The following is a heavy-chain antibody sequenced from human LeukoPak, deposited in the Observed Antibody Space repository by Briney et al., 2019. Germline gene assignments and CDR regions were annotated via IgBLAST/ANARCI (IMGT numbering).Heavy chain of an antibody. CDR1: GFTFSTYD. J-gene: IGHJ5*02. D-gene: IGHD3-22*01. CDR3: ARDPPDYYDSSGYYHA. V-gene: IGHV3-23*01. CDR2: ISRNSGAST. Sequence: GGSLRLSCAASGFTFSTYDMYWVRQAPGKGLECVASISRNSGASTYYAASVKGRFTISRDNSKNTLYLQMNSLRAEDTAAYYCARDPPDYYDSSGYYHAWGQGTLVTVSS.